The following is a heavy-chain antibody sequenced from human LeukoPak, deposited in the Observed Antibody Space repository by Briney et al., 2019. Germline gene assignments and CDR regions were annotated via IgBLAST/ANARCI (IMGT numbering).Heavy chain of an antibody. CDR2: INWNGGRT. Sequence: GGTLRLSCAASGFTFNDYGMSWVRQGQGKGLEWVSGINWNGGRTGYADSVKGRFTISRDNAKNSLYLQMNSLRAEDTALYYCARDYDYGDYPGYWGQGTLVTVSS. CDR3: ARDYDYGDYPGY. J-gene: IGHJ4*02. V-gene: IGHV3-20*04. D-gene: IGHD4-17*01. CDR1: GFTFNDYG.